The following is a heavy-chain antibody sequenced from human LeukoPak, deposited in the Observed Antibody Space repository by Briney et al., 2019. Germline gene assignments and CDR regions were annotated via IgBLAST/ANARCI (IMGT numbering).Heavy chain of an antibody. CDR2: IYYSGSPY. CDR1: GDSISSRSYY. D-gene: IGHD5/OR15-5a*01. J-gene: IGHJ5*02. CDR3: AREVSTIGPGGALFFHYFDP. Sequence: SETLSLTCTVSGDSISSRSYYWGWIRQPPGKGLEWIGSIYYSGSPYYYNPSLESRVTISLDTSKNQIYLWLTSVTAADTAVYYCAREVSTIGPGGALFFHYFDPWGQGTLLTVSS. V-gene: IGHV4-39*07.